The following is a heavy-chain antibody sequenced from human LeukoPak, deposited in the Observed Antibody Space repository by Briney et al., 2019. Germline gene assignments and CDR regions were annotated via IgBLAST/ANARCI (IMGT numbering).Heavy chain of an antibody. J-gene: IGHJ4*02. Sequence: GGSLRLSCAASGFTFSSYSVNWVRQAPGKGLEWVANIKQDGSEKYYVDSVKGRFTISRDNAKNSLYLQMNSLRAEDTAVYYCARDPDYYDSSGYPHDYWGQGTLVTVSS. CDR2: IKQDGSEK. CDR1: GFTFSSYS. V-gene: IGHV3-7*01. CDR3: ARDPDYYDSSGYPHDY. D-gene: IGHD3-22*01.